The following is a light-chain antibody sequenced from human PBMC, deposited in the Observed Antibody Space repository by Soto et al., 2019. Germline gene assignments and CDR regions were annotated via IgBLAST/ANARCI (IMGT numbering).Light chain of an antibody. V-gene: IGKV3-11*01. CDR2: DAF. Sequence: EIVLTQSPATLSLSPGERATLSCRASQSIASYLGWYQQKPCQAPKLLIYDAFNRATGIPARFSGSGSGTDFTLTISSLEPDDFAVYYCQQRSEWPLTFGGGTKVEIK. CDR3: QQRSEWPLT. CDR1: QSIASY. J-gene: IGKJ4*01.